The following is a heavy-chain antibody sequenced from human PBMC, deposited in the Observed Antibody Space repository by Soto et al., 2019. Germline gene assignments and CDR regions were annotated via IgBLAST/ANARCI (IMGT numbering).Heavy chain of an antibody. CDR3: ARPIAGYSSSWYYYMDV. D-gene: IGHD6-13*01. CDR2: ISSSGSTI. CDR1: GFTFSSYE. V-gene: IGHV3-48*03. J-gene: IGHJ6*03. Sequence: GGSLRLSCAASGFTFSSYEMNWVRQAPGKGLEWVSYISSSGSTIYYADSVKGRFTISRDNAKNSLYLQMNSLRAEDTAVYYCARPIAGYSSSWYYYMDVWGKGTTVTVS.